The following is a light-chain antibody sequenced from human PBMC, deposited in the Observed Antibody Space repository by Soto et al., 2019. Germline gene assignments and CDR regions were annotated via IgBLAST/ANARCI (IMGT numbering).Light chain of an antibody. CDR3: SSYTSSSTPVV. V-gene: IGLV2-14*01. J-gene: IGLJ2*01. CDR2: DVS. CDR1: ISDVGGYNY. Sequence: QSALTQTASVSGSPGQSITISCTGTISDVGGYNYVSWYQQQPGKAPKLMIYDVSNRPSGVSNRFSGSKSGNPDSLTISGLWAEDEAHYYCSSYTSSSTPVVFGGGTKLTVL.